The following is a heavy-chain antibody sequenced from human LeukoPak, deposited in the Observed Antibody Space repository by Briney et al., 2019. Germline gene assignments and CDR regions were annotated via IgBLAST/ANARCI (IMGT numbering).Heavy chain of an antibody. D-gene: IGHD4-11*01. V-gene: IGHV4-59*12. Sequence: SETLSLTCTVSGGSISSYYWSWIRQPPGKGLEWIGYIYHSGSTYYNPSLKSRVTISVDRSKNQFSLKLSSVTAADTAVYYCASTPGLQYWYYFDYWGQGTLVTVSS. CDR2: IYHSGST. CDR1: GGSISSYY. J-gene: IGHJ4*02. CDR3: ASTPGLQYWYYFDY.